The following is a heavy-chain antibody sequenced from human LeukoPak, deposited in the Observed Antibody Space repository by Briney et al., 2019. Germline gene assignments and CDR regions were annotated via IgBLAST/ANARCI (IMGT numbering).Heavy chain of an antibody. Sequence: TPSETLSPTCAVYCGSFSGYYCSWIRQPPGKGLEWIGEINHSGSTNYNPSLRSRVTISLDTSMKKFSLKLNSVTAADTAVYYCASTERCSTTCPLDYWGQGTLVTVSS. CDR3: ASTERCSTTCPLDY. D-gene: IGHD2-2*01. J-gene: IGHJ4*02. CDR1: CGSFSGYY. V-gene: IGHV4-34*01. CDR2: INHSGST.